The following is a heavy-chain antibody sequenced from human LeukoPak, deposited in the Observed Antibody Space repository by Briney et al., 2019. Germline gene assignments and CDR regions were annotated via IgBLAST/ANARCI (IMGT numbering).Heavy chain of an antibody. CDR1: GFTVSSNY. CDR2: IYSGGST. D-gene: IGHD6-13*01. J-gene: IGHJ5*02. V-gene: IGHV3-53*01. CDR3: ARDKWQAAAGTRWFDP. Sequence: PGGSLRLSCAASGFTVSSNYMSWVRQAPGKGLEWVSVIYSGGSTYYADSVKGRFTISRDNSKNTLYLKMNSLRAEDTAVYYCARDKWQAAAGTRWFDPWGQGTLVTVSS.